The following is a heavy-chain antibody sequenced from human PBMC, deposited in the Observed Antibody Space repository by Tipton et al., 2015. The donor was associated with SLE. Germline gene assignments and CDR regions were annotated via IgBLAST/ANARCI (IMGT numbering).Heavy chain of an antibody. D-gene: IGHD7-27*01. CDR3: ASLLTGDGRTD. Sequence: SLRLSCAVSGSTVSVNYISWVRQAPGEGLEWVSLIYSTGWTYYADSVKGRFTISRDNSKNTLYLQMNSLRAEDTAVYYCASLLTGDGRTDWGQGTLVTVSS. CDR1: GSTVSVNY. CDR2: IYSTGWT. V-gene: IGHV3-66*02. J-gene: IGHJ4*02.